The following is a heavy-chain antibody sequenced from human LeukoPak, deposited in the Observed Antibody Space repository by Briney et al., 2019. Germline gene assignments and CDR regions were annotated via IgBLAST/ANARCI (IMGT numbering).Heavy chain of an antibody. D-gene: IGHD3-10*01. V-gene: IGHV1-2*02. Sequence: ASVKVSCKASGYTFSGYYMYWVRRAPGQGLEWMGWINPNSGGTNYAQKFQGRVTMTRDTSIRTVYMELSRLRSEDTAVYYCARELTMVRGVIPHNWFDPWGQGTLVTVSS. J-gene: IGHJ5*02. CDR2: INPNSGGT. CDR3: ARELTMVRGVIPHNWFDP. CDR1: GYTFSGYY.